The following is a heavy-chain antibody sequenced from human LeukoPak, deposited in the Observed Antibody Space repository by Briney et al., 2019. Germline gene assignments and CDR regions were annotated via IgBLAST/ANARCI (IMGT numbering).Heavy chain of an antibody. V-gene: IGHV3-23*01. CDR1: GFTFSSYA. D-gene: IGHD1-14*01. CDR3: AKDFGRNLGGPGY. CDR2: LSDSGASK. Sequence: GGSLTLSCAASGFTFSSYAMTWVRQAPGKGLEWVSALSDSGASKYYADSVKGRFAISRDDSKSTLYLQMNSLRGEDTAVYYCAKDFGRNLGGPGYWGRGTLVIVSS. J-gene: IGHJ4*02.